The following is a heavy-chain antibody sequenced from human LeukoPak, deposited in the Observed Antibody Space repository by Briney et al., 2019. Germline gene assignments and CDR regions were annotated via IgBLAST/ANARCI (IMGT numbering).Heavy chain of an antibody. CDR2: INPSGGST. V-gene: IGHV1-46*01. J-gene: IGHJ3*02. Sequence: ASVKVSCKASGYTFTSYYMHWVRQAPGQGLEWMGIINPSGGSTSYAQKFQGRVTMTRDTSTCTVYMELSSLRSEDTAVYYCAEIWGDFYGFDIWGQGTMVTVSS. D-gene: IGHD3-16*01. CDR3: AEIWGDFYGFDI. CDR1: GYTFTSYY.